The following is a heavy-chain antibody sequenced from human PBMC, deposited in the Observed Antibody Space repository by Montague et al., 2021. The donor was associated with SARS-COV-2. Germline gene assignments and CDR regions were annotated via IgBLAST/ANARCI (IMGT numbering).Heavy chain of an antibody. CDR2: IYYSGST. J-gene: IGHJ4*02. D-gene: IGHD3-9*01. V-gene: IGHV4-39*01. CDR3: ARGSQLRYFDWYPRGGGYYFDX. Sequence: SETLSLTCTVSGGSISSSSYYWGWIRQPPGKGLEWIGTIYYSGSTYYNPSLKSRVIISVDTSKNQFSLKLSSVTAADTAVYYCARGSQLRYFDWYPRGGGYYFDXWGQGILVTVSS. CDR1: GGSISSSSYY.